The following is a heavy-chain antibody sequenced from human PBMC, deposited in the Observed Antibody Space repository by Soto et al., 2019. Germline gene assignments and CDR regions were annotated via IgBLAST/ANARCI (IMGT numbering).Heavy chain of an antibody. CDR2: ISGSGTSI. CDR3: AGGQKLLFFADKQ. J-gene: IGHJ4*02. D-gene: IGHD3-3*01. CDR1: GFTFSDHS. V-gene: IGHV3-11*01. Sequence: PGGSLRLSCVASGFTFSDHSMTWIRQAPGKGLEWVSSISGSGTSIYYTDSVKGRFTISRANADNSAFLQMNSLRAEDATVYYCAGGQKLLFFADKQWGQGTLVTASS.